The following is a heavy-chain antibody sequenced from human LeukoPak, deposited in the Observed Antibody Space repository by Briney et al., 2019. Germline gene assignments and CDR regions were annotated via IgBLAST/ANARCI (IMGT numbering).Heavy chain of an antibody. CDR1: GGSISSSSYY. CDR3: ARAQAPYYYDSSGYYYD. V-gene: IGHV4-39*07. CDR2: IYYSGST. Sequence: PSETLSLTCTVSGGSISSSSYYWGWIRQPPGKGLEWIGSIYYSGSTYYNPSLKSRVTISVDTSKNQFSLKLSSVTAADTAVYYCARAQAPYYYDSSGYYYDWGQGTLVTVSS. J-gene: IGHJ4*02. D-gene: IGHD3-22*01.